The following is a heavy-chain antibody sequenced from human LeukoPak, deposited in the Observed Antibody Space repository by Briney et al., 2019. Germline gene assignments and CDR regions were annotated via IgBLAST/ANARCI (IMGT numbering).Heavy chain of an antibody. CDR3: ARSYYDFWSGYYTLYFDY. CDR1: GGSFSGYY. V-gene: IGHV4-34*01. CDR2: INHSGST. D-gene: IGHD3-3*01. J-gene: IGHJ4*02. Sequence: SETLSLTRAVYGGSFSGYYWSWIRQPPGKGLEWIGEINHSGSTNYNPSLKSRVTISVDTSKNQFSLKLSSVTAADTAVYYCARSYYDFWSGYYTLYFDYWGQGTLVTVSS.